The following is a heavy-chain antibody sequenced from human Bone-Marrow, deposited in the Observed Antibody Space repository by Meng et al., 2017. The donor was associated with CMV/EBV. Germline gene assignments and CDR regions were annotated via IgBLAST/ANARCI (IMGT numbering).Heavy chain of an antibody. V-gene: IGHV4-39*07. CDR1: GGSISSSSYY. Sequence: SGTLSLTCTVSGGSISSSSYYWGWIRQPPGKGLEWIGSIYYSGSTYYNPSLKSRVTISVDTSKNQFSLKLSSVTAADTAVYYCAREGYKITMVRGALSAGDDYWGQGTLVTVSS. J-gene: IGHJ4*02. CDR3: AREGYKITMVRGALSAGDDY. D-gene: IGHD3-10*01. CDR2: IYYSGST.